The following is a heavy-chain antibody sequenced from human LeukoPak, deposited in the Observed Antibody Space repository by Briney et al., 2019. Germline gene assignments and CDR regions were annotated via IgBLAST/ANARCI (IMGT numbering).Heavy chain of an antibody. CDR1: GYTFTCYY. D-gene: IGHD3-22*01. CDR3: ARDYYDSSGYYYVCWFDP. Sequence: ASVKVSCKASGYTFTCYYMHWVRQAPGQGLEWKGWINPNSGGTNYAQKFQGRVTMTRDTSISTAYMELSRLRSDDTAVYYCARDYYDSSGYYYVCWFDPWGQGTLVTVSS. V-gene: IGHV1-2*02. J-gene: IGHJ5*02. CDR2: INPNSGGT.